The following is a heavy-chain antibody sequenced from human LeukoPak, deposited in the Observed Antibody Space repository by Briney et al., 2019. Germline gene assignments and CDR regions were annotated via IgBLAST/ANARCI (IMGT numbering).Heavy chain of an antibody. CDR2: IIPIFGTA. CDR3: ARDEGAKIAFAI. Sequence: GASVKVSCKASGGTFSGYAISWVRQAPGQGLEWMGGIIPIFGTANYAQNFQGRVTITADSSTSTAYMELSSLRSEDTAVYFCARDEGAKIAFAIWGQGTMVTVSS. CDR1: GGTFSGYA. J-gene: IGHJ3*02. D-gene: IGHD1-26*01. V-gene: IGHV1-69*06.